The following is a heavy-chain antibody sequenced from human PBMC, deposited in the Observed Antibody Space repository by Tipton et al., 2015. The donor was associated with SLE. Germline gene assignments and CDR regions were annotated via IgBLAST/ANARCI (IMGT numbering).Heavy chain of an antibody. CDR2: MYHSGSS. V-gene: IGHV4-4*08. CDR3: ARNPGY. Sequence: LRLSCAVSGASIRTYYWSWIRQSPGKGLEWIDHMYHSGSSNYNPSLASRVTISIDKSRNQFSLRLTSVTAADTAVYYCARNPGYWGRGTLVTVSS. J-gene: IGHJ4*02. CDR1: GASIRTYY. D-gene: IGHD1-14*01.